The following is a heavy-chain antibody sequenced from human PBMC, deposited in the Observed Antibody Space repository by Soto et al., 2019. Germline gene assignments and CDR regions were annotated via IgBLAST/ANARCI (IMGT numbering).Heavy chain of an antibody. CDR3: ARVSSGYFDY. J-gene: IGHJ4*02. Sequence: QVQLVQSGAEVKKPGASVKVSCKASGYTFTSYYMHWVRQAPGQGLEWMGIINPSGGSTSYAQKFQGRVTLNRDTSTRTVYMELSSLRSEDTAVYYCARVSSGYFDYWGQGTLVTVSS. CDR1: GYTFTSYY. V-gene: IGHV1-46*03. D-gene: IGHD3-10*01. CDR2: INPSGGST.